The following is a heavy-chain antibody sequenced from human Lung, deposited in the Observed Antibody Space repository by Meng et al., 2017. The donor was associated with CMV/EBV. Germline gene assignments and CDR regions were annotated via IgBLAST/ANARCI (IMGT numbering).Heavy chain of an antibody. V-gene: IGHV3-9*01. D-gene: IGHD6-19*01. CDR2: ISWNSGSI. J-gene: IGHJ4*02. Sequence: SCAASGFTFDDYAMHWVRQAPGKGLEWVSGISWNSGSIGYADSVKGRFTISRDNAKNSLYLQMNSLRAEDTALYYCAKESSGFDYWGQGTLGTVSS. CDR3: AKESSGFDY. CDR1: GFTFDDYA.